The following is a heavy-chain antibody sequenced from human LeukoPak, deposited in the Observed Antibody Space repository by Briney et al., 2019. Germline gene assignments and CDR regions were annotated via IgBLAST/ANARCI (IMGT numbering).Heavy chain of an antibody. CDR3: ARAGHYDFNWFDP. D-gene: IGHD2/OR15-2a*01. Sequence: ASVKVSCKASGYTFTGYYIHWVRQAPGQGLEWMGWIKPKSGGTNYAQKFQGRINMTRDPSISTAYMELSRLTSDDTAVYYCARAGHYDFNWFDPWGQGTLVTVSS. CDR1: GYTFTGYY. J-gene: IGHJ5*02. CDR2: IKPKSGGT. V-gene: IGHV1-2*02.